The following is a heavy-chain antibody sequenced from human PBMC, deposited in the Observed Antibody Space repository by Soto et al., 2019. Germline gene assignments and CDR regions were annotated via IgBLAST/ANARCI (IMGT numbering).Heavy chain of an antibody. J-gene: IGHJ4*02. V-gene: IGHV3-23*01. CDR1: GVTSSGYS. D-gene: IGHD3-22*01. CDR2: ISGSGGST. Sequence: GVSLRLSWAVSGVTSSGYSMSWVRQAQEKRLERVSAISGSGGSTYYADSVKGRFTISRDNSKNTLYLQMNSLRAEDTAVYYCAKDIPRYYYDSSGSEQNFAYRGQGTLVTSPQ. CDR3: AKDIPRYYYDSSGSEQNFAY.